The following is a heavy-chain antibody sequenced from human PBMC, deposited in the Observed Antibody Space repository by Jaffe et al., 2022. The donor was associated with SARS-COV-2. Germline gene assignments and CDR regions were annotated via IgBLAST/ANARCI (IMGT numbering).Heavy chain of an antibody. CDR1: GYTFTSYG. D-gene: IGHD2-15*01. Sequence: QVQLVQSGAEVKKPGASVKVSCKASGYTFTSYGISWVRQAPGQGLEWMGWISTYNGDTKYAQKVQGRVTMTTDTSTSTAHMELRSLRSDDTAVYYCARASGATPVDYWGQGTLVIVSS. V-gene: IGHV1-18*01. J-gene: IGHJ4*02. CDR2: ISTYNGDT. CDR3: ARASGATPVDY.